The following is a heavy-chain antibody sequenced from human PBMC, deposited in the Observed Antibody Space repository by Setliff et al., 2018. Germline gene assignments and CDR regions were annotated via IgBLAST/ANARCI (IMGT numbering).Heavy chain of an antibody. V-gene: IGHV4-59*01. CDR3: ARDPGFHSGTWCLGD. CDR1: GGSISPYF. J-gene: IGHJ4*02. D-gene: IGHD2-8*01. Sequence: SETLSLTCTVSGGSISPYFWSWIRQPPGKGLEWIGYIYHNGNTNFNPSLKSRVNMSVDTSKNQIALNLKSVTAADTAVYFRARDPGFHSGTWCLGDWGQGTQVTVSS. CDR2: IYHNGNT.